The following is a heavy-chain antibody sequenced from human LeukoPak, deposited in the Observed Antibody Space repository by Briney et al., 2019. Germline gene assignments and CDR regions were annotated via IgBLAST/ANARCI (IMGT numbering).Heavy chain of an antibody. CDR3: AKRPSDYGDYVSYFDY. CDR1: GFIFISYG. V-gene: IGHV3-30*18. Sequence: GGSLRLSCAASGFIFISYGMHWVRQAPGKGREWVGVISDDGRRKDYADSVKGRFTISRDNPKHPLYLPMNSLRAEDTAVYYCAKRPSDYGDYVSYFDYWGQGTLVPVSS. D-gene: IGHD4-17*01. J-gene: IGHJ4*02. CDR2: ISDDGRRK.